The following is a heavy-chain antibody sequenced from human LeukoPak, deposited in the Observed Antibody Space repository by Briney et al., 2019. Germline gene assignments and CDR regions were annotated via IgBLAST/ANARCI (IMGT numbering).Heavy chain of an antibody. CDR3: ARDAPSNAAT. J-gene: IGHJ5*02. CDR1: GFTVSNNY. Sequence: GGSLRLSCAASGFTVSNNYMTWVRQAPGKGLECVSVIYSGGNTYYADSVKGRFTISRDNSKNTLYLQMNSLRAEDTAVYYCARDAPSNAATWGQGTLVAVSS. D-gene: IGHD4-11*01. CDR2: IYSGGNT. V-gene: IGHV3-53*01.